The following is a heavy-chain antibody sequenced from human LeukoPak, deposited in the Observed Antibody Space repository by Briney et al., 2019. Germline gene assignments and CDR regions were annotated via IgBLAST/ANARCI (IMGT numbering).Heavy chain of an antibody. D-gene: IGHD6-13*01. CDR3: ARVAPIAAAGSRWFDP. CDR1: GYTFTSYG. Sequence: GASVKVSCKASGYTFTSYGISWVRQAPGQGLERMGWISAYNGNTNYAQKLQGRVTMTTDTSTSTAYRELRSLRSDDTAVYYCARVAPIAAAGSRWFDPWGQGTLVTVSS. V-gene: IGHV1-18*01. J-gene: IGHJ5*02. CDR2: ISAYNGNT.